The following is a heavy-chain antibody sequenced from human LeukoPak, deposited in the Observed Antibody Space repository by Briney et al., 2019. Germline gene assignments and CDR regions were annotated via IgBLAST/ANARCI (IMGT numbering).Heavy chain of an antibody. CDR1: GFTFSSYA. V-gene: IGHV3-30*04. CDR2: ISYDGSNK. J-gene: IGHJ4*02. CDR3: ARDRSLYYYDSSGYSDY. Sequence: SLRLSCAASGFTFSSYAMHWVRQAPGKGLEWVAVISYDGSNKYYADSVKDRFTISRDNSKNTLYLQMNSLRAEDTAVYYCARDRSLYYYDSSGYSDYWGQGTLVSVSS. D-gene: IGHD3-22*01.